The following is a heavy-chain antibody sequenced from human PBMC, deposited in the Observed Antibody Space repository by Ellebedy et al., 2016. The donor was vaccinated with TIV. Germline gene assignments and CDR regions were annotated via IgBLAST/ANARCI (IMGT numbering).Heavy chain of an antibody. J-gene: IGHJ5*02. Sequence: GESLKISCAASGFTFSSYDMHWVRQAPGKGLVWVSRINSDGSYTNYADSVKGRFTISRDNAKNTLYLQMNSLRAEDTAVYHCARDPSQWGWLDPWGQGALVTVSS. CDR3: ARDPSQWGWLDP. CDR1: GFTFSSYD. V-gene: IGHV3-74*01. CDR2: INSDGSYT. D-gene: IGHD2-8*01.